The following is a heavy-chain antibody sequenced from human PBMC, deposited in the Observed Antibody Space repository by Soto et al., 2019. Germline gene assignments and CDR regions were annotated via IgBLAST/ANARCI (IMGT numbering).Heavy chain of an antibody. D-gene: IGHD2-2*01. CDR2: ISYDGSNK. CDR1: GFTFSSYG. V-gene: IGHV3-30*18. CDR3: AKGLRTFGYFDY. J-gene: IGHJ4*02. Sequence: QVQLVESGGGVVQPGRSLRLSCAASGFTFSSYGMHWVRQAPGKGLEWVAVISYDGSNKYYADSVKGRFTISRDNSKNTLYLQMNSLRAEETAVYYCAKGLRTFGYFDYWGQGTLVTVSS.